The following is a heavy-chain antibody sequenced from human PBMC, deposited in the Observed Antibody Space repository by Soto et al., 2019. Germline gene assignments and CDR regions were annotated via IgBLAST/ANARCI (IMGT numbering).Heavy chain of an antibody. Sequence: LSLTCTVSGGSISSSSYYWGWIRQPPGKGLEWIGSIYYSGSTYYNPSLKSRVTISVDTSKNRFSLKLSSVTAADTAVYYCARQSRSGSLDNGNGMDVWGQGTTVTVSS. CDR1: GGSISSSSYY. D-gene: IGHD1-20*01. CDR2: IYYSGST. V-gene: IGHV4-39*01. CDR3: ARQSRSGSLDNGNGMDV. J-gene: IGHJ6*02.